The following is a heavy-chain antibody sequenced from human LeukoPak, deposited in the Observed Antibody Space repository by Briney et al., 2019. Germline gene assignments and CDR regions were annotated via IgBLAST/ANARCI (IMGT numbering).Heavy chain of an antibody. D-gene: IGHD4-17*01. V-gene: IGHV3-23*01. CDR3: ARGAGRYGDYRDY. CDR1: GFTFRSYA. Sequence: GGSLRLSCAASGFTFRSYAMSWVRQAPGKGLEWVSSISGSGSNTYYADSVKGRFTISRDNSKNTLYLQMNSLTAEDTAVYYCARGAGRYGDYRDYWGQGTLVTVSS. CDR2: ISGSGSNT. J-gene: IGHJ4*02.